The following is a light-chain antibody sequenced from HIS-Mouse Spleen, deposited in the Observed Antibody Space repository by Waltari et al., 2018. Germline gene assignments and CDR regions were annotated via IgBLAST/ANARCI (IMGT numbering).Light chain of an antibody. CDR1: SGSIASNY. V-gene: IGLV6-57*04. Sequence: NFMLTQPHSVSESPGKTVTISCTRSSGSIASNYVQWYQPRPGSAPTTVIYEDNQRPSGVPDRFSGSIDSSSNSASLTISGLKTEDEADYYCQSYDSSNLVFGGGTKLTVL. CDR3: QSYDSSNLV. CDR2: EDN. J-gene: IGLJ3*02.